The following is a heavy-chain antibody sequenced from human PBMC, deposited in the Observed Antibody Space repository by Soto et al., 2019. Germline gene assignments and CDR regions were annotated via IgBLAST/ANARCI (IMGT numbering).Heavy chain of an antibody. J-gene: IGHJ6*03. V-gene: IGHV4-59*08. CDR2: IYYSEST. CDR3: ATLAPSDMRPYYYYMDV. D-gene: IGHD2-15*01. CDR1: GGSISSYY. Sequence: SETLSLTCTVSGGSISSYYWSWIRQPPGKRLEWIKYIYYSESTNYNPSHKSRVTISVDTSKNQFSLKLSSVTAADTAVYYCATLAPSDMRPYYYYMDVWGKGTTVTVSS.